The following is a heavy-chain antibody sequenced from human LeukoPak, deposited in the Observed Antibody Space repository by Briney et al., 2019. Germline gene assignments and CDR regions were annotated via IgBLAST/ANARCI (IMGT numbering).Heavy chain of an antibody. CDR1: GGSFSGYY. CDR3: ARASSSSWFDP. Sequence: PSETLSLTRAVYGGSFSGYYWSWIRQPPGKGLEWIGEINHSGSTNYNPSLKSRVTISVDTSKNQFSLKLSSVTAADTAVYYCARASSSSWFDPWGQGTLVTVSS. CDR2: INHSGST. D-gene: IGHD6-13*01. V-gene: IGHV4-34*01. J-gene: IGHJ5*02.